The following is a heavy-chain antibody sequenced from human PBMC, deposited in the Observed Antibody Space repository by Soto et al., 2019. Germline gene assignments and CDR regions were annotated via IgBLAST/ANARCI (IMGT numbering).Heavy chain of an antibody. CDR2: ISSSGSTR. V-gene: IGHV3-48*03. D-gene: IGHD2-21*02. Sequence: GSLRLSCAASGFTFSSYEMNWVRQAPGKGLEWVSYISSSGSTRYFADSVKGRFTISRDNAKNSLYLQMNSLRAEDTAVYYCERGYGGNSRYYFDYWGQGTLVTVSS. CDR3: ERGYGGNSRYYFDY. J-gene: IGHJ4*02. CDR1: GFTFSSYE.